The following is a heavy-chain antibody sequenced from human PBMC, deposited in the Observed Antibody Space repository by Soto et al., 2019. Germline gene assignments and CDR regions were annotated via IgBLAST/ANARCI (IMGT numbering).Heavy chain of an antibody. CDR3: AKGCLAYCGGDCYSGYFDY. D-gene: IGHD2-21*02. J-gene: IGHJ4*02. V-gene: IGHV3-23*01. CDR1: GFTFSTYA. CDR2: IGASGAGT. Sequence: PGGSLRLSCAASGFTFSTYAMSWVRQAPGKGLDWVSAIGASGAGTYYADSVKGRFTISRDNSKNTLYLQMNSLRAEDTAVYYCAKGCLAYCGGDCYSGYFDYWGQGTLVTVSS.